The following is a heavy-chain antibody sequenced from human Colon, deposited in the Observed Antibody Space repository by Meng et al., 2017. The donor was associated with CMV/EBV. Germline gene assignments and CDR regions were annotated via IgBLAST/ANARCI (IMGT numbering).Heavy chain of an antibody. J-gene: IGHJ4*02. V-gene: IGHV3-11*01. CDR1: GCVFGDFF. CDR2: ITDKGIIT. CDR3: ARDVVAANLDY. Sequence: SCSGSGCVFGDFFMSWVRRAPGKGLEWIAHITDKGIITYYADSVRGRFTISKDNDRNSVYLEMNNLRVDDTAVYYCARDVVAANLDYWGQGTLVTVSS. D-gene: IGHD2-21*01.